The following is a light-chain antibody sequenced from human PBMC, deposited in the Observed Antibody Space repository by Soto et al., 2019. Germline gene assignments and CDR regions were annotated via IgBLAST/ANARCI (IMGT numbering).Light chain of an antibody. J-gene: IGLJ2*01. CDR3: SSFAGAPVA. V-gene: IGLV2-8*01. CDR2: EVT. CDR1: SSDIGEYNY. Sequence: QSALTQPPSASGSPGQSVTIPCTGTSSDIGEYNYVSWYQQHPGKVPKLLIYEVTKRPSGVPDRFSGSKSGNTASLTVSGLQAEDEADYYCSSFAGAPVAFGGGTKLTVL.